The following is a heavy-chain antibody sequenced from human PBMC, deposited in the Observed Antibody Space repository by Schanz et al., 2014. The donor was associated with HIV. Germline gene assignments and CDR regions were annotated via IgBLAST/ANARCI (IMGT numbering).Heavy chain of an antibody. CDR3: ARGSCSGGTCYSGDH. CDR2: ISGYIGNT. CDR1: GYTFTNYG. V-gene: IGHV1-18*01. D-gene: IGHD2-15*01. J-gene: IGHJ2*01. Sequence: QVQLVQSGTEVKKPGASVTVSCKASGYTFTNYGINWVRQAPGQGLEWMGWISGYIGNTDYAQNLQDRVTMTADTFTSTAYMELRSLTSDDTAVYYCARGSCSGGTCYSGDHWGRGTLVTVSS.